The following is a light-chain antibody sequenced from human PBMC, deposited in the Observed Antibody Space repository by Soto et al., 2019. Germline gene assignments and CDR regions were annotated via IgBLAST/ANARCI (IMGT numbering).Light chain of an antibody. J-gene: IGKJ3*01. Sequence: EIGLTQSPGTLSLSPGERATLSCRASQSVSSSYLAWYQQKPGQAPRLLIYGASSRATGIPDRFSGSGSGTDFTLSISRLEPEDFAVYYCQQYGSSPVTFGPGTEADIK. CDR1: QSVSSSY. CDR3: QQYGSSPVT. V-gene: IGKV3-20*01. CDR2: GAS.